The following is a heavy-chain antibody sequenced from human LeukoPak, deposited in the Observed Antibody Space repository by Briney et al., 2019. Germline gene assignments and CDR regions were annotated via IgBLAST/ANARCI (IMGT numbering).Heavy chain of an antibody. Sequence: SQTLSLTCTVSGGSINSGSYYWNWIRQSAGKGLEWIGHIHTTGSTNYNPSLKSRVTISVDTSKNQFSLKLSSVTAADTAVYYCARDSRTTLRDWGQGTLVTVSS. CDR1: GGSINSGSYY. CDR2: IHTTGST. V-gene: IGHV4-61*09. J-gene: IGHJ4*02. CDR3: ARDSRTTLRD. D-gene: IGHD4-11*01.